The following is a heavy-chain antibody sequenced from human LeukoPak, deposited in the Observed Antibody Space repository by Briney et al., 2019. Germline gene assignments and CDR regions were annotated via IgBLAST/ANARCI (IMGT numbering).Heavy chain of an antibody. CDR2: IYYSGST. CDR3: GRDGGMVTRFFDF. D-gene: IGHD5-18*01. Sequence: SQTLSLTCTVSGGSISSKSFYWGWIRQPPGKGLEWIGSIYYSGSTYYNPSLKSRVTISVDTSNNQFSLNLSSVTAADTAVYYCGRDGGMVTRFFDFWGQGTLVTVSS. V-gene: IGHV4-39*02. CDR1: GGSISSKSFY. J-gene: IGHJ4*02.